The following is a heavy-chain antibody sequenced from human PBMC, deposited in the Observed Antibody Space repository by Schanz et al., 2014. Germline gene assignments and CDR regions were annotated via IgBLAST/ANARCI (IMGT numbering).Heavy chain of an antibody. Sequence: EVQLMESGGGLVKPGGSLRLSCVASGFSFSSYAMGWVRQARGKGLEWVSAMNESHSTIYYADSVRGRFTISRDNAENTLFRQMNSLRAEDTAVYYCARKVVATIGGYYDNWGQGTLVIVSS. V-gene: IGHV3-23*01. CDR3: ARKVVATIGGYYDN. CDR2: MNESHSTI. J-gene: IGHJ4*02. D-gene: IGHD5-12*01. CDR1: GFSFSSYA.